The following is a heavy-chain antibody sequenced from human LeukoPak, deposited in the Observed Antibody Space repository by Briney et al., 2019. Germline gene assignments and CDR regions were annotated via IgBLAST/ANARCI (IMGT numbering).Heavy chain of an antibody. Sequence: GGSLRLSCAASGFSLTTYEMNWVRQAPGKGLEWVSYISSSGDSIYYADSVKGRFTISRDNAKNSLSLQMNSLRAEDTAVYYCARVGIAAAGTSDYWGQGTLVTVSS. CDR1: GFSLTTYE. V-gene: IGHV3-48*03. J-gene: IGHJ4*02. CDR2: ISSSGDSI. CDR3: ARVGIAAAGTSDY. D-gene: IGHD6-13*01.